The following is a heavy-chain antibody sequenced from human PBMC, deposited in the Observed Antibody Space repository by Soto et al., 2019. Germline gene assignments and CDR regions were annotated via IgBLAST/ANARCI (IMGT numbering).Heavy chain of an antibody. J-gene: IGHJ5*02. CDR2: INPNSCGT. CDR1: GYTFTGYY. V-gene: IGHV1-2*04. Sequence: GASVKVSCKASGYTFTGYYMHWVRQAPGQGRDWMGWINPNSCGTNYAQKFQGWVTMTRDTSISTAYMELSRLRSDDTAVYYCARDRGDILTGTNEYNWFDPWGQGXLVTVYS. D-gene: IGHD3-9*01. CDR3: ARDRGDILTGTNEYNWFDP.